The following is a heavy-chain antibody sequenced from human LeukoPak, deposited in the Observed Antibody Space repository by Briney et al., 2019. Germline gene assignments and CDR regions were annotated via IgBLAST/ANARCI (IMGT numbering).Heavy chain of an antibody. D-gene: IGHD3-10*01. J-gene: IGHJ4*02. Sequence: SETLSPTCSVSGGSTSSSDYYWGWIRQPPGKGLECIGTIYYNGSTYYNPSLKSRVTISEDTSKNQFSLKLSSVTAADTAVYYCARVLSAYGSGKGYFDYWGQGTLVTVSS. CDR3: ARVLSAYGSGKGYFDY. V-gene: IGHV4-39*07. CDR1: GGSTSSSDYY. CDR2: IYYNGST.